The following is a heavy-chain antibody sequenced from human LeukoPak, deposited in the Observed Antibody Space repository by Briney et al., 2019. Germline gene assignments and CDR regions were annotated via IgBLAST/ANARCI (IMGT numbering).Heavy chain of an antibody. J-gene: IGHJ4*02. CDR1: GYTFTSYA. D-gene: IGHD3-10*01. CDR3: ARDYDYGSGSYILDY. V-gene: IGHV1-3*01. Sequence: ASVKVSCKASGYTFTSYAMHWVRQAPGQRLEWMGWINAGNGNTKYSQKFQGRVTITRDTSASTAYMELSSLRSEDTAVYYCARDYDYGSGSYILDYWGQGTLVTVSP. CDR2: INAGNGNT.